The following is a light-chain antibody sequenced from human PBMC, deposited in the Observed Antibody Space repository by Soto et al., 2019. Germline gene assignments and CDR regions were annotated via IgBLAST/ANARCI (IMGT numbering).Light chain of an antibody. V-gene: IGKV1-33*01. Sequence: DIQMTQSPSSLSASVGDRVTITCQASQDISNYLNWYQKKSGKAPKLLIYDVSKLETGVPSRFSGSGSGTEFSFTISSLQPEDIATYYCQQYVNLPLTFGQGTKLEIK. CDR2: DVS. CDR1: QDISNY. CDR3: QQYVNLPLT. J-gene: IGKJ2*01.